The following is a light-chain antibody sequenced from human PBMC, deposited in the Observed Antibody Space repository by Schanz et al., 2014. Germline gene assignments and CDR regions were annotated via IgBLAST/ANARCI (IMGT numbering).Light chain of an antibody. Sequence: QSALTQPPSASGSPGQSVTISCTGTSSDVGGYKYVSWYQQHPGKAPKLMIYDVTKRPSGVPDRFSGSKSGNTASLTISGLQAEDEADYYCCSYAGSSTPKVFGGGTKLTVL. CDR1: SSDVGGYKY. V-gene: IGLV2-8*01. CDR3: CSYAGSSTPKV. J-gene: IGLJ3*02. CDR2: DVT.